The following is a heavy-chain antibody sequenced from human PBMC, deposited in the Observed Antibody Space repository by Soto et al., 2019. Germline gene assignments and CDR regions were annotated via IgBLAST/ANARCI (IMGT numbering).Heavy chain of an antibody. CDR2: NYYSGST. CDR1: GGSISSYY. V-gene: IGHV4-59*01. Sequence: SETLSVTCTVSGGSISSYYWNWIRQPPGKGLEWIGYNYYSGSTNYNPSLKSRVTISVDTSKNQFSLKLSSVTAADTAVYYCARSYRRYCSGGSCYSYYYYYMDVWGKGTTVTVSS. J-gene: IGHJ6*03. D-gene: IGHD2-15*01. CDR3: ARSYRRYCSGGSCYSYYYYYMDV.